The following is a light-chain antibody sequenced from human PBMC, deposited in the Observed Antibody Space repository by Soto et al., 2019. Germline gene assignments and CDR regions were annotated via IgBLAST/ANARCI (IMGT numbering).Light chain of an antibody. CDR1: QSVSSSY. J-gene: IGKJ2*01. CDR2: GAS. CDR3: QQYGSSPMYT. Sequence: EIVLTQSPGTLSLSPGERATLSCRASQSVSSSYLAWYQQKPGQAPRLLIYGASGRATGIPDRFSGSGSGTDFTITISRLEPEDFAVYYCQQYGSSPMYTFGQGTKLEIK. V-gene: IGKV3-20*01.